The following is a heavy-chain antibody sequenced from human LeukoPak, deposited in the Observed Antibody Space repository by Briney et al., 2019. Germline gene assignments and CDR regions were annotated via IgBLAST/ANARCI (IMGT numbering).Heavy chain of an antibody. CDR2: IYGSGDNT. J-gene: IGHJ6*02. Sequence: GRSLRLSCAASEFIFRNYAMTWVPHAPGKGLEGVLGIYGSGDNTYYADSVKGRFTIFRDSPKNTLYLQMNSLRREDTAVYYCAKMGGPAISYGMDVWGQGTTVSVSS. CDR3: AKMGGPAISYGMDV. CDR1: EFIFRNYA. D-gene: IGHD3-16*01. V-gene: IGHV3-23*01.